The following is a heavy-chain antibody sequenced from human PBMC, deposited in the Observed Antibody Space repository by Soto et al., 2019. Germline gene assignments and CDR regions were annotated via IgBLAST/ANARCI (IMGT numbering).Heavy chain of an antibody. J-gene: IGHJ6*02. D-gene: IGHD5-18*01. CDR1: GGSFSGYY. CDR2: INHSGST. V-gene: IGHV4-34*01. CDR3: ARGGIQRGRQYYYYFGMDV. Sequence: SETLALTCAVYGGSFSGYYWSWIRQPPGKGLEWIGEINHSGSTNYNPSLKSRVTISVATSKNQFSLKLSSVTAADTAVYYCARGGIQRGRQYYYYFGMDVWGQGTTVTVYS.